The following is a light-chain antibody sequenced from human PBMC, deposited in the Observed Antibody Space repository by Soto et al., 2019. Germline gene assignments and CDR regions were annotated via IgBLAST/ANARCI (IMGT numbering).Light chain of an antibody. V-gene: IGKV3D-20*02. CDR2: GAS. Sequence: EIVLTQSPGTLSLSPGERATLSCRASQSVSSIYLGWYQQKPGQAPRLLIYGASSRATGIPARFSGSGSGTDFTLTISSLEPEDFAVYYCQQRSNWPPITFGQGTRLEIK. CDR1: QSVSSIY. J-gene: IGKJ5*01. CDR3: QQRSNWPPIT.